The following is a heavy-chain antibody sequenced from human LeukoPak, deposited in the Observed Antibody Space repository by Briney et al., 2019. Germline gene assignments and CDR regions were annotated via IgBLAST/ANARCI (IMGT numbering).Heavy chain of an antibody. J-gene: IGHJ3*02. CDR2: IIPIFGTA. CDR1: GGTFSSYA. CDR3: ARGVDSSGYLEFSGAFDI. V-gene: IGHV1-69*06. D-gene: IGHD3-22*01. Sequence: SVKVSCKASGGTFSSYAISWVRQAPGQGLEWMGGIIPIFGTANYAQKFQGRVTITADKSTSTAYMELSSLRSEDTAVYYCARGVDSSGYLEFSGAFDIWGQGTMVTVSS.